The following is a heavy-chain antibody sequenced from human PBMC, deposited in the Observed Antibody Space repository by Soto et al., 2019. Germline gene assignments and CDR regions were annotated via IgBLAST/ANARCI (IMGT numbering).Heavy chain of an antibody. J-gene: IGHJ3*02. D-gene: IGHD3-10*01. Sequence: GESLKISCKGSGYSFTSYWIGWVRQMPGKGLEWMGIIYPGDSDTRYSPSFQGQVTISADKSISTAYLQWSSLKASDTAMYYCARSSYYGSGSVSAFDIWGQGTMVTVSS. V-gene: IGHV5-51*01. CDR3: ARSSYYGSGSVSAFDI. CDR1: GYSFTSYW. CDR2: IYPGDSDT.